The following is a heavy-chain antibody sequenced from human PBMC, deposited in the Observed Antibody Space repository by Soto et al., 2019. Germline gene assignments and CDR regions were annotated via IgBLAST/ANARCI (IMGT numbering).Heavy chain of an antibody. V-gene: IGHV3-23*01. Sequence: GGSLRLSCAASGFSFSHHVMTWVRQAPGGGLEWVSSMSGSSSTTYYADSVRGRFTISRDRSKNTLYLQMSSLRAEDTALYYCAKNQERELPRVIDFWGQGTLVTVSS. J-gene: IGHJ4*02. CDR1: GFSFSHHV. CDR3: AKNQERELPRVIDF. D-gene: IGHD1-7*01. CDR2: MSGSSSTT.